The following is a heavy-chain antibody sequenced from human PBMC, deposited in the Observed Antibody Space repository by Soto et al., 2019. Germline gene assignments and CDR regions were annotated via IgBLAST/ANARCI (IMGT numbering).Heavy chain of an antibody. D-gene: IGHD6-19*01. J-gene: IGHJ4*02. V-gene: IGHV3-33*01. Sequence: QVQLVESGGGVVQPGRSLRLSCAASGFTFSSYGMHWVRQTPGKGLEWVAVIWFDGSNKYYSDSVKGRFTISRDNSKSTLYLQMNSLRAEETAVYYCVRDPGSGWYFDYRVQGTLVTVSS. CDR3: VRDPGSGWYFDY. CDR2: IWFDGSNK. CDR1: GFTFSSYG.